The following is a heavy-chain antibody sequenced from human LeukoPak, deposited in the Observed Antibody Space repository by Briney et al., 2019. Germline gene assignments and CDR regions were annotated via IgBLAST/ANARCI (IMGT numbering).Heavy chain of an antibody. V-gene: IGHV3-21*06. D-gene: IGHD4-17*01. J-gene: IGHJ4*02. CDR1: VVTFSTYS. Sequence: GGALRLSCAASVVTFSTYSMSWVRQAPGKGLEWVSSITSSSTYIYYADSVKGRFTISRDNARNSLYLQMNSLRAEDTAVYYCGTWTTVASYFDYWGQGALVTVSS. CDR2: ITSSSTYI. CDR3: GTWTTVASYFDY.